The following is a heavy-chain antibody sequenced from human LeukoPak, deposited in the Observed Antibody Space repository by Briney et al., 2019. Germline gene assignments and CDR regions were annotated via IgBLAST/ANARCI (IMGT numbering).Heavy chain of an antibody. D-gene: IGHD3-10*01. CDR2: INSDGSTT. Sequence: TGGSLRLSCAASGFTFSSYSMNWVRQAPGKGLEWVSRINSDGSTTAYADSVKGRFTISRDNSKNTLYLQMNSLRAEDTAVYYCAKENYYGSGSYVPDYWGQGTLVTVSS. CDR3: AKENYYGSGSYVPDY. J-gene: IGHJ4*02. V-gene: IGHV3-74*01. CDR1: GFTFSSYS.